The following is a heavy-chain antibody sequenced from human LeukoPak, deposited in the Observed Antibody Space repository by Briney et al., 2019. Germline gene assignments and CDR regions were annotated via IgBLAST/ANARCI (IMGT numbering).Heavy chain of an antibody. J-gene: IGHJ4*02. CDR2: TSSSGSTI. D-gene: IGHD3-22*01. V-gene: IGHV3-11*04. CDR3: ARVLPRHYYDSSGYPF. CDR1: GFTFSDYY. Sequence: PGGSMRLSCAASGFTFSDYYMSWIRQAPGKGLEWVSYTSSSGSTIYYADSVKGRFTISRDNAKNSLYLQMNSLRAEDTAVYYCARVLPRHYYDSSGYPFWGQGTLVTVSS.